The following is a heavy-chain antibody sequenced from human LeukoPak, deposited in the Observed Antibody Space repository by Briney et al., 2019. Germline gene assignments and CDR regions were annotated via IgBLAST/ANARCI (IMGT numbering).Heavy chain of an antibody. V-gene: IGHV6-1*01. Sequence: SQTLSLTCAISGDSVSSNSAAWNWLRQSPSRGLEWLGRTYYRSKWYNDYAVSVKSRITINPDTSKNQFSLQLNSVTPEDTAVYYCARVHVEWLFEYFQHWGQGTLVTVSS. J-gene: IGHJ1*01. CDR3: ARVHVEWLFEYFQH. CDR2: TYYRSKWYN. D-gene: IGHD3-3*01. CDR1: GDSVSSNSAA.